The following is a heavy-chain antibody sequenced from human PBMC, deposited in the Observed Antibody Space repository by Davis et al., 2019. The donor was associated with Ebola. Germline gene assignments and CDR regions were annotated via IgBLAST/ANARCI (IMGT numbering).Heavy chain of an antibody. V-gene: IGHV3-7*01. D-gene: IGHD3-3*01. J-gene: IGHJ6*02. CDR1: GFTFSSYW. CDR2: IKQDGSEK. Sequence: GESLKISCAASGFTFSSYWMSWVRQAPGKGLEWVANIKQDGSEKYYVDSVKGRFTISRDNAKNSLYLQMNSLRAEDTAVYYCARVGYYDFWSGYRDYYYYGMDVWGQGTTVTVSS. CDR3: ARVGYYDFWSGYRDYYYYGMDV.